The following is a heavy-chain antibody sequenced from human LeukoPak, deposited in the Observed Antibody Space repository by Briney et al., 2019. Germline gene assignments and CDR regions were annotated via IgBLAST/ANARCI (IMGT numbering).Heavy chain of an antibody. CDR3: ARANVLLWFGELGSDWFDP. Sequence: GGSLRLSCAASGFTFSSYWMHWVRQAPGKGLVWVSRISSDGSSTSYADSVKGRFTISRDNAKNTLYLQMNSLRAEDTAVYYCARANVLLWFGELGSDWFDPWGQGTLVTVSS. D-gene: IGHD3-10*01. V-gene: IGHV3-74*01. CDR2: ISSDGSST. CDR1: GFTFSSYW. J-gene: IGHJ5*02.